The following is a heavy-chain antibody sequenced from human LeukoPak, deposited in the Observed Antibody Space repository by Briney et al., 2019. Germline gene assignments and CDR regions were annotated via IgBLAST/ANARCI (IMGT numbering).Heavy chain of an antibody. CDR3: AKGAARSGQYYMDV. CDR2: ISGSGGST. CDR1: GFTFSSYA. V-gene: IGHV3-23*01. J-gene: IGHJ6*03. D-gene: IGHD6-6*01. Sequence: GGSLRLSCAASGFTFSSYAMSWVRQAPGKGLEWVSVISGSGGSTYYADSVKGRFTISRDNSKNTLYLQMNSLRAEDTAVYYCAKGAARSGQYYMDVWGKGTTVTVSS.